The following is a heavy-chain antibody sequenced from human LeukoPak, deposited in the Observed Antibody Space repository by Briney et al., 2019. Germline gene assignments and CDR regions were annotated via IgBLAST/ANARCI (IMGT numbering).Heavy chain of an antibody. CDR2: IKSDGSEK. D-gene: IGHD3-10*01. CDR3: AREEWNGELSKFDY. Sequence: GGSLRLTCAASGFSFSSHWMTWVRQAPGKGLEWVAYIKSDGSEKYYADSVKGRFTISRDNAKNSLSLQMNSLRVEDTAQYYCAREEWNGELSKFDYWGQGTLVTVSS. V-gene: IGHV3-7*01. CDR1: GFSFSSHW. J-gene: IGHJ4*02.